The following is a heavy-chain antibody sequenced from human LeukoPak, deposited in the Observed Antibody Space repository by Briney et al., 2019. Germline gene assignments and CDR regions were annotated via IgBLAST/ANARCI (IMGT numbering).Heavy chain of an antibody. V-gene: IGHV4-38-2*01. D-gene: IGHD1-1*01. CDR2: MYHSGST. CDR1: GYSISSGHY. CDR3: ARVSGSGTALDAFDV. Sequence: KASETLSLTCAVSGYSISSGHYWGWIRQPPGKGLEWIGSMYHSGSTYFNPSLKSRVSISVDTSKNQFSLTLRSVTAADTAVYFCARVSGSGTALDAFDVWGQGTMVIVSS. J-gene: IGHJ3*01.